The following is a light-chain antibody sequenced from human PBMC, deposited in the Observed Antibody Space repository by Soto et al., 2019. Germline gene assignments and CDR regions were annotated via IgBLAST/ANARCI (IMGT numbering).Light chain of an antibody. V-gene: IGLV2-14*03. CDR1: SSDVGGYNC. Sequence: QSALTQPASVSGSPGQSITISCTGTSSDVGGYNCACWYQQHPGKAPKPIPYAVSNRPSGVSNRFSGSTSGNTASLTISGLQAEDEADYYCSSYTGSTTLVFGGGTKLTVL. CDR2: AVS. J-gene: IGLJ2*01. CDR3: SSYTGSTTLV.